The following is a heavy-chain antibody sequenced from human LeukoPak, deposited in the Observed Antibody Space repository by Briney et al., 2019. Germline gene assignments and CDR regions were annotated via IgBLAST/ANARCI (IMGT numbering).Heavy chain of an antibody. CDR1: AGSISSYY. Sequence: SETLSLTCTVSAGSISSYYWSWIRHPPGKGLEWIGYIYYSGSTNYNPSLKSRVTISVDTSKNPFSLKLSSVTAADTAVYYCARGGSGYYYVYFDLWGRGTLVTVSS. D-gene: IGHD3-22*01. CDR3: ARGGSGYYYVYFDL. CDR2: IYYSGST. V-gene: IGHV4-59*01. J-gene: IGHJ2*01.